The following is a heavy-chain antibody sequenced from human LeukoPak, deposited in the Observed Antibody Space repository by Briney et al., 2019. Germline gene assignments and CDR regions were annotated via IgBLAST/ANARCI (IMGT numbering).Heavy chain of an antibody. J-gene: IGHJ4*02. V-gene: IGHV3-33*01. D-gene: IGHD2/OR15-2a*01. CDR3: AREGPRGNSQFDY. CDR1: GFTFSNYG. CDR2: IWYDGSNK. Sequence: GGSLRLSYAASGFTFSNYGMHWVRQAPGKGLEWVALIWYDGSNKYYTDSVKGRLTISRDNSKDTLFLQMNGLRAEDTAVYYCAREGPRGNSQFDYWGQGTLVTVSS.